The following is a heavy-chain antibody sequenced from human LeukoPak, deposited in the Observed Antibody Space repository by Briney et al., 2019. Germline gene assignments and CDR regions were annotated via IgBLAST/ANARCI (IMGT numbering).Heavy chain of an antibody. J-gene: IGHJ4*02. V-gene: IGHV1-8*01. CDR2: MNPNSGNT. CDR3: ARGSGYYYGSGFVSTKRDFDY. CDR1: GYTFTSYD. Sequence: ASVKVSCKASGYTFTSYDINWVRQATGQGLEWMGWMNPNSGNTGYAQKFQGRVTMTRNTSISTAYMELSSLRSEDTAVYYCARGSGYYYGSGFVSTKRDFDYWGQGTLVTVSS. D-gene: IGHD3-10*01.